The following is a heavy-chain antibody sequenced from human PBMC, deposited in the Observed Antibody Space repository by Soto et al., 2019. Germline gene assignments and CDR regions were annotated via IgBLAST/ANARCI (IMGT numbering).Heavy chain of an antibody. Sequence: PSETLSLTCTVSGGSISSSSFYWGWIRQPPGKRLEWIGSIYYSGSTYYNPSLKSRVTISVDTSKIQFSLELSSVTAADTAVYYCARHASYHHSGFYYVGCYFNYWGQGALVTVSS. CDR3: ARHASYHHSGFYYVGCYFNY. D-gene: IGHD3-22*01. CDR1: GGSISSSSFY. CDR2: IYYSGST. V-gene: IGHV4-39*01. J-gene: IGHJ4*02.